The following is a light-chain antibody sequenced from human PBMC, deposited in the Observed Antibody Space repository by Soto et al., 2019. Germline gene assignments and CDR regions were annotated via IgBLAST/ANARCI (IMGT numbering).Light chain of an antibody. CDR2: GAS. CDR3: HQCGNSWWT. V-gene: IGKV3-20*01. Sequence: EIVLTQSPGSLSLSPGERATLSCRASQSVSSTYLAWYQQKPGQAPRVLIYGASSRAPGIPDRFSGSGSGTDFTLAMSRLEPEDFAVYYCHQCGNSWWTFGQGTKVEIK. J-gene: IGKJ1*01. CDR1: QSVSSTY.